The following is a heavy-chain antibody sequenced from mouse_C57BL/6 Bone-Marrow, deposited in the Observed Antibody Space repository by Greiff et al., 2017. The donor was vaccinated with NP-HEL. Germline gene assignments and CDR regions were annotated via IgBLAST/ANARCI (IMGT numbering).Heavy chain of an antibody. V-gene: IGHV1-69*01. CDR1: GYTFTSYW. CDR3: ARGNYDDDARYAMDY. D-gene: IGHD2-4*01. Sequence: VQLQQPGAELVMPGASVKLSCKASGYTFTSYWMHWVKQRPGQGLEWIGEINPSGSYTNYNQKFKGKSTLTVDKSSSTAYRQLSSLTSEDCAVYYCARGNYDDDARYAMDYWGQGTSVTVSS. CDR2: INPSGSYT. J-gene: IGHJ4*01.